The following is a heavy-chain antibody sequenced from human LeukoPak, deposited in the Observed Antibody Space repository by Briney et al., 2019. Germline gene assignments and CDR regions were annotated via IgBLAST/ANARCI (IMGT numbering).Heavy chain of an antibody. V-gene: IGHV3-23*01. J-gene: IGHJ4*02. CDR2: ISGSGGST. D-gene: IGHD1/OR15-1a*01. CDR1: GVTFCIYA. Sequence: PRRTPRLSCALSGVTFCIYAMSSGSDTPEGGVGRGSAISGSGGSTYYADSVKGQFTISRDNSKNTLYLQMNSLRAEDTAVYYCANLPEPPPMLSGWRTTWVYWGQGTLVTVSS. CDR3: ANLPEPPPMLSGWRTTWVY.